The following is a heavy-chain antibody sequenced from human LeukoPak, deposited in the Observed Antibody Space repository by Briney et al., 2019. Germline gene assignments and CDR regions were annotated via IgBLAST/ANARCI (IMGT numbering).Heavy chain of an antibody. D-gene: IGHD2-15*01. Sequence: SETLSLTCTVSGVSRSSDYWSWIRQPPGQGLEWIGFIYYRGTSKYNPSLMSRVTMSVDTSKNQVSLKLSSVTAADTAVYYCARHYCSGGNCYYFDHWGQGTLVTVSS. J-gene: IGHJ4*02. V-gene: IGHV4-59*08. CDR1: GVSRSSDY. CDR2: IYYRGTS. CDR3: ARHYCSGGNCYYFDH.